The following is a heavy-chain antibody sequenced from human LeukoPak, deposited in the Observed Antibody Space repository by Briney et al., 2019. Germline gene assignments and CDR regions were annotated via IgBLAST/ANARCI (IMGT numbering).Heavy chain of an antibody. CDR2: IIPIFGTA. J-gene: IGHJ4*02. CDR3: AGRTYCGGDCYSSFDY. CDR1: GYTFTSYG. D-gene: IGHD2-21*02. Sequence: SVKVSCKASGYTFTSYGISWVRQAPGQGLEWMGGIIPIFGTANYAQKFQGRVTITADESTSTAYMELSSLRSEDTAVYYCAGRTYCGGDCYSSFDYWGQGTLVTVSS. V-gene: IGHV1-69*13.